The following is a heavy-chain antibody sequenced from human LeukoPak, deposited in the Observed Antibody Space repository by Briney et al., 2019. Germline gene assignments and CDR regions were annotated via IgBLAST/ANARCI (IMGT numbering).Heavy chain of an antibody. V-gene: IGHV3-21*01. CDR3: ARAKDDYVWGSYRSLFDY. Sequence: GGSLRLSCAASGFTFSSYSMIWVRQAPGKGLEWISSISSSSSYIYYADSVKGRFTISRDNAKNSLYLQMNSLRAEDTAVYYCARAKDDYVWGSYRSLFDYWGQGTLVTVSS. J-gene: IGHJ4*02. CDR1: GFTFSSYS. CDR2: ISSSSSYI. D-gene: IGHD3-16*02.